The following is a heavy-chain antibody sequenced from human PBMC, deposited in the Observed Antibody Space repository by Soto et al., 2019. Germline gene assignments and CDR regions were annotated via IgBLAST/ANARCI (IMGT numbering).Heavy chain of an antibody. CDR2: ITTSASAT. CDR1: GFTFSDYY. V-gene: IGHV3-11*01. Sequence: GGSLRLSCAASGFTFSDYYMSWIRQAPGKGLEWVSYITTSASATYYADSMKGRFTISRDNAKNSLYLQMNSLRAEDTAVYYCARLSYGYSGNYPNFDYWGQGTLVTVSS. CDR3: ARLSYGYSGNYPNFDY. J-gene: IGHJ4*02. D-gene: IGHD5-12*01.